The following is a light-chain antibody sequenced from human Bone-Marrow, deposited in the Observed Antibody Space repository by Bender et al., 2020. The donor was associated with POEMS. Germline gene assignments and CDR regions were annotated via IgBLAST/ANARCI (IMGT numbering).Light chain of an antibody. CDR1: ASDVGGYNL. J-gene: IGLJ3*02. CDR2: EDT. V-gene: IGLV2-23*01. Sequence: QSLLTQPPSVSGTPGQSITISCAGTASDVGGYNLVSWYQQRPGKAPKLLIYEDTERPSGVSDRFSGSKSGNTASLTVSRLQADDEADYFCCSYAGDISFWVFGGGTRLNVL. CDR3: CSYAGDISFWV.